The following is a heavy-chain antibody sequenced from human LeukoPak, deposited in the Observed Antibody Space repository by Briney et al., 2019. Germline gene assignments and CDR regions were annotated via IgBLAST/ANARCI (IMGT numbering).Heavy chain of an antibody. V-gene: IGHV4-34*01. CDR1: GGSFSGYY. CDR3: AKLTCSSTFCPLDY. D-gene: IGHD2-2*01. Sequence: SETLSLTCAVYGGSFSGYYWGWIRQPPGKGLEWIGEINRSGSTNYNPSLKSRVTISVDTSKNQFSLRLTSVTAADTALYYCAKLTCSSTFCPLDYWGQGTLVTVSS. J-gene: IGHJ4*02. CDR2: INRSGST.